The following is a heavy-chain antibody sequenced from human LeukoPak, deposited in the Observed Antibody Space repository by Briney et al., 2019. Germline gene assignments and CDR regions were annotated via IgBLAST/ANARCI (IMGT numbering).Heavy chain of an antibody. Sequence: GASVKVSCKASGYTFTSYGISWVRQAPGQGREWMGWIRAYNGNTNYAQKLQGRVTMTTDTSTSTAYMELRSLRSDDTAVYYCARVEIVVVPAAMRGGAFDIWGQGTMVTVSS. J-gene: IGHJ3*02. CDR3: ARVEIVVVPAAMRGGAFDI. CDR2: IRAYNGNT. V-gene: IGHV1-18*01. CDR1: GYTFTSYG. D-gene: IGHD2-2*01.